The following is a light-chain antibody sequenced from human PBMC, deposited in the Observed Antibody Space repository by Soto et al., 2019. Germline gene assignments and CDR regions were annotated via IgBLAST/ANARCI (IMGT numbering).Light chain of an antibody. CDR2: GAS. J-gene: IGKJ5*01. Sequence: EIVLTQSPATLSSSPGERATLSCRASQSVSSSYLTWYQQKPGQAPRLLIYGASTRATSIPARFSGSGSGTDFTLTISSLQPEDFAVYYCQQYNDRPPITFGQGTRLEIK. CDR3: QQYNDRPPIT. V-gene: IGKV3D-7*01. CDR1: QSVSSSY.